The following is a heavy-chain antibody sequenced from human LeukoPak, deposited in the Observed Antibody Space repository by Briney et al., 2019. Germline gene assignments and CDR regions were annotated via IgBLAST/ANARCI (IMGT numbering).Heavy chain of an antibody. D-gene: IGHD3-16*01. Sequence: SETLSLTCTVSGGSISSGGYYWSWIRQHPGKGLEWIGYIYYSGSTYYIPSLKSRVTISVDTSKNQFSLKLSSVTAADTAVYYCARQLRDYVSGNWFDPWGQGTLVTVSS. V-gene: IGHV4-31*03. CDR1: GGSISSGGYY. J-gene: IGHJ5*02. CDR2: IYYSGST. CDR3: ARQLRDYVSGNWFDP.